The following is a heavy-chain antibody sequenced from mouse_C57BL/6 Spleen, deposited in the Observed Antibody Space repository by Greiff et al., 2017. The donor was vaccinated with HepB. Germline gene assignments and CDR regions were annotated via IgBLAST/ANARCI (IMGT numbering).Heavy chain of an antibody. V-gene: IGHV1-69*01. CDR1: GYTFTSYW. J-gene: IGHJ3*01. CDR2: IDPSDSYT. CDR3: ARASTLRSNSGAWFAY. D-gene: IGHD2-5*01. Sequence: VQLQQPGAELVMPGASVKLSCKAFGYTFTSYWMHWVKQRPGQGLEWIGEIDPSDSYTNYNQKFKGKSTLTVDKSSSTAYMQLSSLTSEDSAVYYCARASTLRSNSGAWFAYWGQGTLVTVSA.